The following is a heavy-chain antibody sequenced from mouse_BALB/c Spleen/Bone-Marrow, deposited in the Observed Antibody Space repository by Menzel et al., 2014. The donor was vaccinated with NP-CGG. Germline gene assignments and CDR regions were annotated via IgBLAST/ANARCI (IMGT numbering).Heavy chain of an antibody. J-gene: IGHJ2*01. D-gene: IGHD2-3*01. CDR3: ARRYDGYVFFDY. CDR1: GYTFTTYT. CDR2: INPSSGYT. V-gene: IGHV1-4*01. Sequence: VQLQQSGAELARSGASVKMSCRASGYTFTTYTIHWVRQRPGQGLEWIGYINPSSGYTNYIQKFKDKATLTADKSSSTAYMQLSSLTSEDSAVYYCARRYDGYVFFDYWGQGTTLTVSS.